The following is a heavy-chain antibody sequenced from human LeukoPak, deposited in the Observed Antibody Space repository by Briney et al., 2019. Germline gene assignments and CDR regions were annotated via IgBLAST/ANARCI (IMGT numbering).Heavy chain of an antibody. Sequence: GGFLRLSCAASGFTFSSYGMHWVRQAPGKGLEWVAVISYDGSNKYYADSVKGRFTISRDNAKNTLYLRMNSLRAEDTAIYYCARKPLSGGYGGTIDYWGQGTLVTVSS. CDR1: GFTFSSYG. J-gene: IGHJ4*02. D-gene: IGHD5-12*01. V-gene: IGHV3-30*03. CDR3: ARKPLSGGYGGTIDY. CDR2: ISYDGSNK.